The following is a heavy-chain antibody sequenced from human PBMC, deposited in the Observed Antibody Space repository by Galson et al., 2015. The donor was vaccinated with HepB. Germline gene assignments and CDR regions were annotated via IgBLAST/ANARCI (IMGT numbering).Heavy chain of an antibody. CDR3: STDHYETYAFDI. V-gene: IGHV3-49*03. Sequence: SLRLSCAASGFSLGDFSMNWFRQAPGKRLEWVAFIRSKSYGGTTEYAASVKGRFSISRDHLKSIAYLQMNTLRTEDTAVYFCSTDHYETYAFDIWGQGTMVTVSS. CDR1: GFSLGDFS. CDR2: IRSKSYGGTT. J-gene: IGHJ3*02. D-gene: IGHD3-22*01.